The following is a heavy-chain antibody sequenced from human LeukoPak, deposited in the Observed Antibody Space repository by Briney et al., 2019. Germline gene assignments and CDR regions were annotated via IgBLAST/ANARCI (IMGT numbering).Heavy chain of an antibody. J-gene: IGHJ4*02. CDR3: ARDLLGDFWSGYYTGSFDY. V-gene: IGHV3-11*04. D-gene: IGHD3-3*01. CDR2: ISSSGSTI. CDR1: GFTFSDYY. Sequence: PGGSLRLSCAASGFTFSDYYMSWIRQAPGKGLEWVSYISSSGSTIYYADSVKGRFTISRDNAKNSLYLQMNSLRAEDTAVYYCARDLLGDFWSGYYTGSFDYWGQGTLVTVSS.